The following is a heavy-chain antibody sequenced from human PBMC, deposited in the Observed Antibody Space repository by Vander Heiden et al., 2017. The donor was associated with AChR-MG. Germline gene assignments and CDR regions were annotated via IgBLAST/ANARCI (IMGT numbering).Heavy chain of an antibody. Sequence: QVQLVESGGGVVQPGRSLRLSCAASGLTFSSHGMHWVRQAPGKGLEWVAVIWYDGSNKYYADSVKGRFTISRDNSKNTLYLQMNSLRAEDTAVYYCARTGAVRGGAPSGYLDYWGQGTLVTVSS. J-gene: IGHJ4*02. CDR1: GLTFSSHG. CDR2: IWYDGSNK. CDR3: ARTGAVRGGAPSGYLDY. V-gene: IGHV3-33*01. D-gene: IGHD3-16*01.